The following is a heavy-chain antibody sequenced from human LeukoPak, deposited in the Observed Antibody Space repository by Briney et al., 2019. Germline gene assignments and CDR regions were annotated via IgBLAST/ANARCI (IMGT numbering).Heavy chain of an antibody. V-gene: IGHV3-9*01. J-gene: IGHJ4*02. Sequence: GGSLRLSCVASGFSFEDYAMHWVRQAPGKGLERVSGINWNSGSIGYADSVKGRFTISRDNAKNSLYLQMNSLRAEDTALYYCANGRAVAGPFDYWGQGIMVAVSS. D-gene: IGHD6-19*01. CDR2: INWNSGSI. CDR1: GFSFEDYA. CDR3: ANGRAVAGPFDY.